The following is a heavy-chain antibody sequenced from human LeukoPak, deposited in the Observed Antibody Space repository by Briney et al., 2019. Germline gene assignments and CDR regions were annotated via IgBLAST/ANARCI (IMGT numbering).Heavy chain of an antibody. V-gene: IGHV3-23*01. Sequence: GGSLRLSCAASGFTFSSYAMSWVRQAPGKGLEWVSAISGSGGSTYYADSVKGRFTISRDNTKNTLYLQMNSLRAEDTVVYYCAKGPTYYYDSSGYSPIGGWGQGTLVTVSS. CDR3: AKGPTYYYDSSGYSPIGG. CDR2: ISGSGGST. J-gene: IGHJ4*02. D-gene: IGHD3-22*01. CDR1: GFTFSSYA.